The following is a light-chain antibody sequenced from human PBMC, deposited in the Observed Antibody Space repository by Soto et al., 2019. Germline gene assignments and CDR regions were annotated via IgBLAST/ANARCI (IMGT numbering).Light chain of an antibody. CDR3: QSYDSSLSGSPVV. CDR2: DNS. Sequence: QAVVTQPPSVSGAPGQRVTISCTGSSSNIGAGYDVHWYQQLPGTAPKLLIYDNSNRPSGVPDRFSGSKSGTSASLAITGLQAEDEADYYCQSYDSSLSGSPVVFGGGTQLTVL. V-gene: IGLV1-40*01. CDR1: SSNIGAGYD. J-gene: IGLJ2*01.